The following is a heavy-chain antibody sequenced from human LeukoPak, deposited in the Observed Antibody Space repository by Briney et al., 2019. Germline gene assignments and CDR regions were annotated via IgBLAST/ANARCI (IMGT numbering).Heavy chain of an antibody. J-gene: IGHJ6*02. CDR1: GYTFTSYY. D-gene: IGHD3-3*01. Sequence: SVKVSRKASGYTFTSYYMHWVRQAPGQGLEWMGRIIPILGIANYAQKFQGRVTITADKSTSTAYMELSSLRSEDTAVYYCARDITIFGVVIRRIYGMDVWGQGTTVTVSS. CDR3: ARDITIFGVVIRRIYGMDV. CDR2: IIPILGIA. V-gene: IGHV1-69*04.